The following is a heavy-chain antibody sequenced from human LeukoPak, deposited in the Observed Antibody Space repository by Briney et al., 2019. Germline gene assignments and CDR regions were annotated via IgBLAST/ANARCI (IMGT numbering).Heavy chain of an antibody. V-gene: IGHV3-74*03. J-gene: IGHJ4*02. CDR1: GFRFSDYW. CDR2: VNKDGSDT. D-gene: IGHD6-13*01. Sequence: GGSLRLSCAASGFRFSDYWMHWVRQAPGKGLVWVSRVNKDGSDTTYADSVKGRFTISRDNAKNTVYLQMHSLTVEDTAVYYCARDVWYRVDDCGQGTLVTVS. CDR3: ARDVWYRVDD.